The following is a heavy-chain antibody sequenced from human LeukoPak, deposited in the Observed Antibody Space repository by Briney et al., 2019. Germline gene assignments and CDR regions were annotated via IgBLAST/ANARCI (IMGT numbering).Heavy chain of an antibody. J-gene: IGHJ4*02. V-gene: IGHV3-9*01. CDR2: ISWNSGSI. Sequence: PGGSLRLSCAASGFTFDDYAMHWVRQAPGKGLEWVSGISWNSGSIGYADSVKGRFTISRDNAKNSLYLQMNSLRAEDTALYYCARFGELLYQSDYWGQGTLVTVS. D-gene: IGHD3-10*01. CDR1: GFTFDDYA. CDR3: ARFGELLYQSDY.